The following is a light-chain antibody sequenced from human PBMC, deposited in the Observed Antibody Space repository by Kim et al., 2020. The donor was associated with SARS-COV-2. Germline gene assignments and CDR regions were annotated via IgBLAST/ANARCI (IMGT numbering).Light chain of an antibody. Sequence: GPRVTISCSGSSSNIGSNYVYWYQQLPGTAPKLLIYRNNQRPSGVPDRFSGSKSGTSASLAISGLRSEDEADYYCAAWDDSLSAWVFGGGTKLTVL. J-gene: IGLJ3*02. CDR3: AAWDDSLSAWV. V-gene: IGLV1-47*01. CDR2: RNN. CDR1: SSNIGSNY.